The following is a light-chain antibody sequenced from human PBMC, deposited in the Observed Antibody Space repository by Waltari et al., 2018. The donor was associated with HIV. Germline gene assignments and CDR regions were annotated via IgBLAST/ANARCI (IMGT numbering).Light chain of an antibody. J-gene: IGKJ1*01. CDR2: AAS. CDR1: QSISSY. CDR3: QQSYNTPPWT. V-gene: IGKV1-39*01. Sequence: DIQMTQSQSSLSASVGDRVTITCRASQSISSYLNWYQHKPGKAPKLLIYAASSLQSGVPSRFSGSGSGTDFTLTISSLQPEDFATYYCQQSYNTPPWTFGQGTKVAFK.